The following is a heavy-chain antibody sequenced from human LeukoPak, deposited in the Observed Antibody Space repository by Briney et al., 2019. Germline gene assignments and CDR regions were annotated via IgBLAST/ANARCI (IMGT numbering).Heavy chain of an antibody. J-gene: IGHJ5*02. CDR3: ARHKGYSSGWYFGNWFDP. V-gene: IGHV4-34*01. CDR2: INHSGST. D-gene: IGHD6-19*01. Sequence: GSLRLSCAASGFTVSSNYMSWVRQAPGKGLEWIGEINHSGSTNYNPSLKNRVTISVDTSKNQFSLKLSSVTAADTAVYYCARHKGYSSGWYFGNWFDPWGQGTLVTVSS. CDR1: GFTVSSNY.